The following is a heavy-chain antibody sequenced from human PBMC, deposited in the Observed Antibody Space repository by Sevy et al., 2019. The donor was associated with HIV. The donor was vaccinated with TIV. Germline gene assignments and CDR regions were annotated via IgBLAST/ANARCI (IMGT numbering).Heavy chain of an antibody. Sequence: LSLTCAASEFSFSNAWMNWVRQAPGKGLEWVGRIKSKSDGGTTDYSAPVKGRFTISRDDSKNTLYLQMNSLKTEDTAVYYCTTKRDFWSGYQYFDYWGQGTLVTVSS. CDR1: EFSFSNAW. CDR2: IKSKSDGGTT. CDR3: TTKRDFWSGYQYFDY. V-gene: IGHV3-15*01. D-gene: IGHD3-3*01. J-gene: IGHJ4*02.